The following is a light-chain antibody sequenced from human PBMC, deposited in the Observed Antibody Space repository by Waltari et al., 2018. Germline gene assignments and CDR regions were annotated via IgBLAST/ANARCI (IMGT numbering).Light chain of an antibody. CDR3: QQAGSLPG. CDR1: QSSSTW. CDR2: SAS. V-gene: IGKV1-12*01. J-gene: IGKJ3*01. Sequence: DIRLTQSLSSVSASVGDRVTITCRASQSSSTWFAWYQQKPGKAPNLLIYSASTLQSGVPSRFSGSGSGTDFTLTISDLQPEDFATYFCQQAGSLPGFGPGTRLEIK.